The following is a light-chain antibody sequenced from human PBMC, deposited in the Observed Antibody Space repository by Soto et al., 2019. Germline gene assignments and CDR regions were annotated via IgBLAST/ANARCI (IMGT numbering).Light chain of an antibody. CDR1: QSVSSN. V-gene: IGKV3-15*01. J-gene: IGKJ1*01. CDR2: GAS. Sequence: EIVMTQSPATLSVSPGERATLSCRASQSVSSNLAWYQQKPGQAPRLLIYGASTRATGIPARFSGSGSGTDFTLTISRLQSEDFAGYYCQQYNNGPWTFGQGTKVEI. CDR3: QQYNNGPWT.